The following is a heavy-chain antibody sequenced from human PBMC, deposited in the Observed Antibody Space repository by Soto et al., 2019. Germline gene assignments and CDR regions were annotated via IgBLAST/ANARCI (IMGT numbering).Heavy chain of an antibody. J-gene: IGHJ4*02. CDR2: INHSGST. V-gene: IGHV4-34*01. CDR1: GGSFSGYY. Sequence: SETLSLTCAVYGGSFSGYYWSWIRQPPGKGLEWIGEINHSGSTNYNPSLKSRVTISVDTSKNQFSLKLSSVTAADTAVYYCASHFYYYDSSGYYYWGQGTLVTVSS. CDR3: ASHFYYYDSSGYYY. D-gene: IGHD3-22*01.